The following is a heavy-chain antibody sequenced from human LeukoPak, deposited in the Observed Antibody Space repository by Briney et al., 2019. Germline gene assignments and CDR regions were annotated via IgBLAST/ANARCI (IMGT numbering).Heavy chain of an antibody. CDR3: ARGSSGSYYHTRDRDYFDY. D-gene: IGHD1-26*01. CDR1: GYTSTSYY. Sequence: ASVKVSCKAPGYTSTSYYMHWVRQAPGQGLEWMGIINPTGGSTNYAQKFQGRVTMTRDTSTSTVYMELSSLRSEDTAVYYCARGSSGSYYHTRDRDYFDYWGQGTLVTVSS. CDR2: INPTGGST. V-gene: IGHV1-46*01. J-gene: IGHJ4*02.